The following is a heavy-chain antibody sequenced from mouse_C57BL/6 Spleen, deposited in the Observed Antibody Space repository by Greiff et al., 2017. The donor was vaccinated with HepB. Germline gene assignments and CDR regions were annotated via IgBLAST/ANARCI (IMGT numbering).Heavy chain of an antibody. V-gene: IGHV1-62-2*01. CDR2: FYPGSGSI. D-gene: IGHD2-4*01. CDR1: GYTFTEYT. J-gene: IGHJ4*01. CDR3: ARHEEPSYYDYDDDAMDY. Sequence: QVQLQQSGAELVKPGASVKLSCKASGYTFTEYTIHWVKQRSGQGLEWIGWFYPGSGSIKYNEKFKDKATLTADKSSSTVYMELSRLTSEDSAVYFCARHEEPSYYDYDDDAMDYWGQGTSVTVSS.